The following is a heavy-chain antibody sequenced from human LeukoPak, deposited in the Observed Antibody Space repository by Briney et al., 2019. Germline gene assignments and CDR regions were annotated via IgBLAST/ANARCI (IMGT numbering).Heavy chain of an antibody. CDR2: ISWNSGSI. CDR1: GFTFDDYA. CDR3: ARGYSSSWYGDAFDI. Sequence: GRSLRLSCAASGFTFDDYAMHWVRQAPGKGLEWVSGISWNSGSIGYEDSVKGRFTISRDNAKNSLYLQMNSLRAEDMALYYCARGYSSSWYGDAFDIWGQGTMVTVSS. D-gene: IGHD6-13*01. V-gene: IGHV3-9*03. J-gene: IGHJ3*02.